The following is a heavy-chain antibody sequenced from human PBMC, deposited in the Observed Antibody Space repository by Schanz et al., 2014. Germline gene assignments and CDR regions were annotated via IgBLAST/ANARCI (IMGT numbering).Heavy chain of an antibody. V-gene: IGHV3-9*01. Sequence: VQLVESGGGLVQPGKSLRLSCAASGFDFENHALHWVRQLPGKGLEWVSGISWRSSKADYADSVKGRFTISRDSTKNSLYLQMNSLRAEDTAVYYCAKGRYSSSWFYFDYWGQGILVTVSS. J-gene: IGHJ4*02. CDR2: ISWRSSKA. CDR3: AKGRYSSSWFYFDY. D-gene: IGHD6-13*01. CDR1: GFDFENHA.